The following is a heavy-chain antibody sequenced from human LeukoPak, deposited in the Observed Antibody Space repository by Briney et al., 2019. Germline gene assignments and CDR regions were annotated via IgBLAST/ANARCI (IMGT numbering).Heavy chain of an antibody. CDR3: AKLYYDFWSGYPYYFDY. D-gene: IGHD3-3*01. J-gene: IGHJ4*02. V-gene: IGHV3-23*01. Sequence: GGSLRLSCAASGSGFTFSSYAMNWVRQAPGKGLEWVSSISGSSHSTYYAESVTGRFTISRDNSKNTLYLQMNSLRAEDTAVYYCAKLYYDFWSGYPYYFDYWGQGALVTVSS. CDR2: ISGSSHST. CDR1: GSGFTFSSYA.